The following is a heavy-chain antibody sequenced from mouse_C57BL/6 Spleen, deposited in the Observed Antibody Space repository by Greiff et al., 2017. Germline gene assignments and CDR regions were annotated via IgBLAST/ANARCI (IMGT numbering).Heavy chain of an antibody. CDR3: ASTTVVEGYFDV. CDR2: INPNYGTT. CDR1: GYSFTDYN. J-gene: IGHJ1*03. D-gene: IGHD1-1*01. Sequence: QLQQSGPELVKPGASVKISCKASGYSFTDYNMNWVKQSNGKSLEWIGVINPNYGTTSYNQKFKGKATLTVDQSSSTAYMQLNSLTSEDSAVYYWASTTVVEGYFDVWGTGTTVTVSS. V-gene: IGHV1-39*01.